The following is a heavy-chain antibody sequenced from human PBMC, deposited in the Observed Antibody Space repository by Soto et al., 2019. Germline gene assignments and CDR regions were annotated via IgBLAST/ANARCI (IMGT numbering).Heavy chain of an antibody. CDR2: INHSGST. Sequence: QVQLQQWGAGLLKPSETLSLTCAVYGGSFSGYYWSWIRQPPGKGLEWIGEINHSGSTTYNPSLKSRVSISVDTSMNQFSLKLSSVSGADTAVYYCASGPKTYYDFWSGLDYYYYGMDVWGQGTTVTVSS. V-gene: IGHV4-34*01. D-gene: IGHD3-3*01. J-gene: IGHJ6*02. CDR1: GGSFSGYY. CDR3: ASGPKTYYDFWSGLDYYYYGMDV.